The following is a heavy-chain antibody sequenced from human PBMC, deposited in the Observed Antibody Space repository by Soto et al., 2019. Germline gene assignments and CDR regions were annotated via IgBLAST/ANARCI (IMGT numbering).Heavy chain of an antibody. Sequence: ASVKVSCKASGYTFTSYDINWVRQATGQGLEWMGWMNPNSGNTGYAQKFQGRVTMTRNTSISTAYMELSSLRSEDTAVYYCARVRYGMEAFDIWGQGTMVTVSS. CDR3: ARVRYGMEAFDI. J-gene: IGHJ3*02. CDR2: MNPNSGNT. V-gene: IGHV1-8*01. D-gene: IGHD1-1*01. CDR1: GYTFTSYD.